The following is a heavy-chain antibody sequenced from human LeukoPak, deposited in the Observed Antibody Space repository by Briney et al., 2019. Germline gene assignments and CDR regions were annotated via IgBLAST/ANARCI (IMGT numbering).Heavy chain of an antibody. V-gene: IGHV3-9*01. CDR1: GFMFNDYA. Sequence: GGSLRLSCAPSGFMFNDYALHWVRQAPGKGLEWVSSISWNSGNMYYVDSVKGRFTISRDNAKNSLSLQMNSLKPEDTALYYCAKDYNPTSPGYYYDSSGYSYGMDVWGQGTTVTVSS. CDR3: AKDYNPTSPGYYYDSSGYSYGMDV. CDR2: ISWNSGNM. D-gene: IGHD3-22*01. J-gene: IGHJ6*02.